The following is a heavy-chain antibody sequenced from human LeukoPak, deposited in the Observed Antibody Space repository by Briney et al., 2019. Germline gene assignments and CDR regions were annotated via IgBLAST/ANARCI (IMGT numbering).Heavy chain of an antibody. J-gene: IGHJ4*02. D-gene: IGHD3-22*01. Sequence: SETLSLTCTVSGGSISSYYWSWIRQPPGKGLEWIGYIYYSGSTNYNPPLKSRVTISVDTSKNQFSLKLSSVTAADTAVYYCARLVELNYYDSSGYDYWGQGTLVTVSS. V-gene: IGHV4-59*08. CDR2: IYYSGST. CDR3: ARLVELNYYDSSGYDY. CDR1: GGSISSYY.